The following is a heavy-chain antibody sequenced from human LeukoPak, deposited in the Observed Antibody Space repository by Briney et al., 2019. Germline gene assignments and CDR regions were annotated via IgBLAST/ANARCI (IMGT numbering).Heavy chain of an antibody. CDR2: INPSGGST. J-gene: IGHJ4*02. V-gene: IGHV1-46*01. D-gene: IGHD3-9*01. Sequence: ASVTVSCKASGYTFTSYYMHWVRQAPGQGLEWMGIINPSGGSTSYAQKFQGRVTMTRDTSTSTVYMELSSLRSEDSAVYYCARDAHYDILTGWFDYWGQGTLVTVSS. CDR3: ARDAHYDILTGWFDY. CDR1: GYTFTSYY.